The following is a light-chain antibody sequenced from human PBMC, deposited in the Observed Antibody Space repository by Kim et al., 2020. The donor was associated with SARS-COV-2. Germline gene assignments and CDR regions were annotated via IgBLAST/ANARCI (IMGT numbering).Light chain of an antibody. CDR3: QQVNNLPWT. CDR2: AAS. V-gene: IGKV1-12*01. Sequence: DIQMTQSPSSLSASVGDRVTITCRASHDINIFLTWYQQKPGKAPKLLIYAASSLQTGLPSRFSGSGSGTHFTLTISSLQPEDVATYYCQQVNNLPWTFGDGTKVDIK. J-gene: IGKJ1*01. CDR1: HDINIF.